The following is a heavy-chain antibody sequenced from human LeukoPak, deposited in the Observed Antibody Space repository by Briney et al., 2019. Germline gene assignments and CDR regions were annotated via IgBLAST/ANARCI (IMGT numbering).Heavy chain of an antibody. CDR2: IYHSGST. V-gene: IGHV4-4*02. D-gene: IGHD1-26*01. Sequence: PSGTLSLTCAVSGGSISSSNWWSWVRQPPGKGLEWIGEIYHSGSTNYNPSLKSRVTISVDTSKNQFSLKLSSVTAADTAVYYCARGRSGSYRFLDAFDIWGQGTMVTVSS. CDR1: GGSISSSNW. J-gene: IGHJ3*02. CDR3: ARGRSGSYRFLDAFDI.